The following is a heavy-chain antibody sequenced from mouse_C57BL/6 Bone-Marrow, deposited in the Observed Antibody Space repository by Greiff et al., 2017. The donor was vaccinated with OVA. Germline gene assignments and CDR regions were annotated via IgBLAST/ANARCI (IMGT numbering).Heavy chain of an antibody. Sequence: QVQLQQSGAELVRPGASVKLSCTASGFNIKDDYMHWVKQRPEQGLEWIGEIYPRSGNTYYNEKFKGKATLTADKSSSTAYMELRSLTSEDSAVYFCARRRQLRAMDYWGQGTSVTVSS. CDR2: IYPRSGNT. D-gene: IGHD3-2*02. CDR3: ARRRQLRAMDY. CDR1: GFNIKDDY. V-gene: IGHV1-81*01. J-gene: IGHJ4*01.